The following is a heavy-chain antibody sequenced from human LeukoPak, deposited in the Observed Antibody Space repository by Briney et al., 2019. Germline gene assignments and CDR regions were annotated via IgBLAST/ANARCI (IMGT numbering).Heavy chain of an antibody. Sequence: SETLSLTCTVSGGSISSHYWSWIRQPPGKGLEWIGYIYYSGSTNYNPSLKSRVTISVDTSKNQFSLKLSSVTAADTAVYYCARVEHGITGTTGLDYWGQGTLVTVSS. CDR1: GGSISSHY. J-gene: IGHJ4*02. V-gene: IGHV4-59*08. CDR2: IYYSGST. D-gene: IGHD1-7*01. CDR3: ARVEHGITGTTGLDY.